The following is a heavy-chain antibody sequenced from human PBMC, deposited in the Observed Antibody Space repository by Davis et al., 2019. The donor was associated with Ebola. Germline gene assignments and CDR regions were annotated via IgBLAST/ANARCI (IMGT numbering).Heavy chain of an antibody. CDR3: ARAQFPTTSDH. J-gene: IGHJ4*02. Sequence: ASAQVSCKASGYTFTTYGITCVRQPPGQGLEWMGWINPHNGNTNYAQNVQGRVTMTTDTSTSTAYMEVGSLRSDDTAVYYCARAQFPTTSDHWGQGTLVTVSS. V-gene: IGHV1-18*04. CDR2: INPHNGNT. CDR1: GYTFTTYG. D-gene: IGHD1-1*01.